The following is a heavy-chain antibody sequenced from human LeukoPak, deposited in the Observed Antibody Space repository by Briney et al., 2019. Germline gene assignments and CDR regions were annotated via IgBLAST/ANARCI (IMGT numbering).Heavy chain of an antibody. CDR1: GGSISSYY. D-gene: IGHD6-6*01. V-gene: IGHV4-59*01. J-gene: IGHJ6*03. CDR2: IYDSGST. Sequence: SETLSLTCTVSGGSISSYYWSWLRQPPGKGLEWIGYIYDSGSTNYKPSLKSRVTLSVDTSKNQISLKLTSLTAADTAIYYCARGAAARLGYYSYYCMDVWGKGTTVTVSS. CDR3: ARGAAARLGYYSYYCMDV.